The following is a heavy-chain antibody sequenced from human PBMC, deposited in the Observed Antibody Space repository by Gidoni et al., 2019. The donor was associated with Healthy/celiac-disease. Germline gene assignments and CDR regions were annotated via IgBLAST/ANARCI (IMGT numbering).Heavy chain of an antibody. Sequence: QLQLQESGPGLVKPSETLSLTCTVSGGSISSSSYYWGWIRQPPGKGLEWIGSIYYSGSTHYNPSLKSRVTISVDTSKNQFSLKLSSVTAADTAVYYCARHMVGVVVITTVDYWGQGTLVTVSS. D-gene: IGHD3-22*01. V-gene: IGHV4-39*01. CDR3: ARHMVGVVVITTVDY. CDR2: IYYSGST. J-gene: IGHJ4*02. CDR1: GGSISSSSYY.